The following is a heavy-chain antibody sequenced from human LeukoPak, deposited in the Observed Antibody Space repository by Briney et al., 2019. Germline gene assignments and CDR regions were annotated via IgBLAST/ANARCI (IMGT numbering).Heavy chain of an antibody. V-gene: IGHV1-2*02. D-gene: IGHD3-10*01. CDR2: INPNSGGT. CDR1: GYTFTGYY. J-gene: IGHJ5*02. CDR3: ARETSGSGEDWFDP. Sequence: GASVKVSCKASGYTFTGYYMHWVRQAPGQGLEWMGWINPNSGGTNYAQKFQGRVTMTRDTSISTAYMELSRLRSDDTAVYYCARETSGSGEDWFDPWGQGTLVTVSS.